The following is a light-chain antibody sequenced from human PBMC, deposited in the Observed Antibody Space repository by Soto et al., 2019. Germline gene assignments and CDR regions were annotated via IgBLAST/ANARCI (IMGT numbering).Light chain of an antibody. Sequence: DIVMTQSPDSLAVSLGERATINCKSSQSVLYSSNNNNYLAWYQQRPGQPPKLLIYWASTRESVVPDRFSGSGSGTEFTLTITSLQAEDVAVYYCQQYESTPPTFGQGTKLEIK. J-gene: IGKJ2*01. V-gene: IGKV4-1*01. CDR3: QQYESTPPT. CDR1: QSVLYSSNNNNY. CDR2: WAS.